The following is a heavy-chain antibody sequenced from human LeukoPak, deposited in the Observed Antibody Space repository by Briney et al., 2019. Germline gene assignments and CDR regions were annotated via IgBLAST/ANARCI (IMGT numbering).Heavy chain of an antibody. J-gene: IGHJ6*02. V-gene: IGHV3-9*01. D-gene: IGHD6-13*01. CDR1: GFTFDDYA. Sequence: GRSLRLSCAASGFTFDDYAMHWVRQAPGKGLEWVSGISWNSGSIGYADSVKGRFTISRDNAKNSLYLQMNSLRAEDTALYYCAKAPGSSSWYWGAYYYYGMDVWGQGTTVTVSS. CDR3: AKAPGSSSWYWGAYYYYGMDV. CDR2: ISWNSGSI.